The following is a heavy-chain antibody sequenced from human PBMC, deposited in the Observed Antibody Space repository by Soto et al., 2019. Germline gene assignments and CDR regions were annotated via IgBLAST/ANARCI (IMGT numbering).Heavy chain of an antibody. J-gene: IGHJ6*02. V-gene: IGHV3-48*02. D-gene: IGHD2-15*01. Sequence: EVQLVESGGGLVQPGGSLRLSCAASGFTFSSYSMNWVRQAPGKGLEWVSYISSSSSIINYADSVRGRFTISRDNAKNSLYLQMNSLRDEDTAVYYCAGCSGGSCHYYYAMDVWGQGTTVTVSS. CDR1: GFTFSSYS. CDR3: AGCSGGSCHYYYAMDV. CDR2: ISSSSSII.